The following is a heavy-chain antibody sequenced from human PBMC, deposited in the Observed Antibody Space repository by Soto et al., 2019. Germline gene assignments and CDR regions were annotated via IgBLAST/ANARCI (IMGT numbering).Heavy chain of an antibody. CDR3: AKTRSYYYYMDV. V-gene: IGHV3-23*01. J-gene: IGHJ6*03. CDR1: GFTFTSYA. Sequence: GGSLRLSCAASGFTFTSYAMSWVRQAPGKGLEWVSAISGGGGSTYYADSVKGRFTISRDNSKNTLYLQMNSLRAEDTALYYCAKTRSYYYYMDVWGKGTTVTVSS. CDR2: ISGGGGST.